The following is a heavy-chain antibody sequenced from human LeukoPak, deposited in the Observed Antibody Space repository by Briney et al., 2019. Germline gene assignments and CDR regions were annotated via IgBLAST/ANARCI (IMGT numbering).Heavy chain of an antibody. V-gene: IGHV4-38-2*01. CDR3: VRMGVSYYYDSSTYYPVAFDV. Sequence: SETLSLTCGVSGYSISGGYYWGWIRQSPGKGLEWIATIFHTGSIYHNPSLKSRVILSVDTSKNQFSLILTSVTAADTAVYYCVRMGVSYYYDSSTYYPVAFDVWGQGTMVTLSS. CDR2: IFHTGSI. D-gene: IGHD3-22*01. CDR1: GYSISGGYY. J-gene: IGHJ3*01.